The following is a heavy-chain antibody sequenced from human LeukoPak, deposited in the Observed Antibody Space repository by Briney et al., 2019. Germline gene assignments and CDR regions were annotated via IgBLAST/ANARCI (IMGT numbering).Heavy chain of an antibody. D-gene: IGHD2-2*01. CDR2: ISAYNVNT. CDR3: AREGGYCGSSSCPTSIMCHDY. Sequence: ASVKVSCKASGYTFTSYGFSWVRQAPGQGLEWMGWISAYNVNTNYGQKFQGRVTMTTDTSTSTAHMELRSLRSDDTAVYYCAREGGYCGSSSCPTSIMCHDYWGQGTQVTVSS. V-gene: IGHV1-18*01. J-gene: IGHJ4*02. CDR1: GYTFTSYG.